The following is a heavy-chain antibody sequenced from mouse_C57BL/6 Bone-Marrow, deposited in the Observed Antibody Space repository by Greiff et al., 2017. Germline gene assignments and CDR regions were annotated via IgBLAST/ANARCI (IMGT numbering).Heavy chain of an antibody. V-gene: IGHV5-2*01. CDR3: ASRDYGSGYVRFFDY. CDR2: INSDGGST. CDR1: EYEFPSHD. Sequence: EVKLVESGGGLVQPGESLKLSCESNEYEFPSHDMSWVRKTPEKRLELVAAINSDGGSTYYPDTIERRFIISRDNTKKTLYLQMSSLRSEDTALYYCASRDYGSGYVRFFDYWGQGTTLTVSS. J-gene: IGHJ2*01. D-gene: IGHD1-1*01.